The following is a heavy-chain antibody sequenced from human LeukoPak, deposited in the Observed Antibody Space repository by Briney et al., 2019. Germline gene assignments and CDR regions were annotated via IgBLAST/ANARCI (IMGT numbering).Heavy chain of an antibody. CDR2: MSPNSGNT. CDR3: ARGRPDTSVPRTYYMDV. Sequence: ASVKVSCKVSGYTLTELSMHWVRQAPGKGLEWMGWMSPNSGNTGSAQKFQGRVTFTRDTSISTPFMELSSLRSEDTAIYYCARGRPDTSVPRTYYMDVWGKGTTVTVSS. V-gene: IGHV1-8*03. J-gene: IGHJ6*03. CDR1: GYTLTELS. D-gene: IGHD5-18*01.